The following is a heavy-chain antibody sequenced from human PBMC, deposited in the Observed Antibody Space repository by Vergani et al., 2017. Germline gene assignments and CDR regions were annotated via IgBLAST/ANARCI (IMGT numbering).Heavy chain of an antibody. J-gene: IGHJ6*02. CDR1: GFTFDDYA. Sequence: EVQLVESGGGLVQPGRSLRLSCAASGFTFDDYAMHWVRQAPGKGLEWVSGISWNSGSIGYADSVKGRVTISRDNAKNSLYLQMNSLRAEDTALYYCAKDIGGYYGSGSTEPSGYGMDVWGQGTTVTVSS. CDR3: AKDIGGYYGSGSTEPSGYGMDV. D-gene: IGHD3-10*01. CDR2: ISWNSGSI. V-gene: IGHV3-9*01.